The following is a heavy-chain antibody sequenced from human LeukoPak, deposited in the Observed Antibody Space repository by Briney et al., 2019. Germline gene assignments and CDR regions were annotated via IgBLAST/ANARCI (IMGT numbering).Heavy chain of an antibody. J-gene: IGHJ3*02. CDR1: GFTFGDYA. V-gene: IGHV3-49*04. D-gene: IGHD3-10*01. CDR3: TRAREFGGSHDAFDI. Sequence: GGSLRLSCTASGFTFGDYAMSWVRQAPGKGLEWVGFIRSKAYGGTTEYAASVKGRFTISRDDSKSIAYLQMNSLKTEDTGVYYCTRAREFGGSHDAFDIWGQGTKVTVSS. CDR2: IRSKAYGGTT.